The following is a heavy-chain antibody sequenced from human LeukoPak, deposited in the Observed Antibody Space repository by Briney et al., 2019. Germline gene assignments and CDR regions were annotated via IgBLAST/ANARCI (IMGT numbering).Heavy chain of an antibody. CDR3: ARAPATGYSSSWYLY. J-gene: IGHJ4*02. D-gene: IGHD6-13*01. V-gene: IGHV1-2*06. Sequence: GASVKVSCKASGYTFTGYYMHWVRQAPGQGLEWMGRINPNSGGTNYAQKLQGRVTMTTDTSTSTAYMELRSLRSDDTAVYYCARAPATGYSSSWYLYWGQGTLVTVSS. CDR2: INPNSGGT. CDR1: GYTFTGYY.